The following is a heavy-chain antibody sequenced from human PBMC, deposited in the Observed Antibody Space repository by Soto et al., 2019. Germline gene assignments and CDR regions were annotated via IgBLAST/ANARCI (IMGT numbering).Heavy chain of an antibody. V-gene: IGHV3-21*01. J-gene: IGHJ5*02. D-gene: IGHD2-21*02. CDR3: ARDLIFRLLWYGPHMGNWFDP. CDR2: ISSSSSYI. Sequence: EVQLVESGGGLVKPGGSLRLSCAASGFTFSSYSMNWVRQAPGKGLEWVSSISSSSSYIYYADSVKGRFTIARDNAKNTLYLQMNSLGDEDTAVYYCARDLIFRLLWYGPHMGNWFDPWGQGTLVTVFS. CDR1: GFTFSSYS.